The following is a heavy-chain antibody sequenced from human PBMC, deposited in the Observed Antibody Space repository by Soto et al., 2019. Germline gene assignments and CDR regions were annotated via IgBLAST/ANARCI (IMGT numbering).Heavy chain of an antibody. CDR3: ARTNWKGFDF. Sequence: SETLSLTCTVSGDSIGTSSYYWGWIRQPPGKGLEWIASIYYSGSTYYNPSLKSRVTISVDTSKNHFSLKLTSVTAADTAVYYCARTNWKGFDFWGQGTLVTVSS. CDR1: GDSIGTSSYY. V-gene: IGHV4-39*02. CDR2: IYYSGST. J-gene: IGHJ4*02. D-gene: IGHD1-1*01.